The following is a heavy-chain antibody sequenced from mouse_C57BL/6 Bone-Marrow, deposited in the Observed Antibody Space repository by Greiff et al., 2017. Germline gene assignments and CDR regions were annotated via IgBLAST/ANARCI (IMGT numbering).Heavy chain of an antibody. J-gene: IGHJ3*01. CDR3: TRRGFYYYGSSFFPWFAY. Sequence: VQLQQSGTVLARPGASVKMSCKTSGYTFTSYWMHWVKQRPGQGLEWIGAIYPGNSDTSYNQKFKGKAKLTAVTSASTAYMELSSLTNEDSAVYSCTRRGFYYYGSSFFPWFAYWGQGTLVTVSA. CDR2: IYPGNSDT. D-gene: IGHD1-1*01. V-gene: IGHV1-5*01. CDR1: GYTFTSYW.